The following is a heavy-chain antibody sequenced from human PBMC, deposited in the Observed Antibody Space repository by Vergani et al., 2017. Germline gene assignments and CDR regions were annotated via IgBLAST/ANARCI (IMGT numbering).Heavy chain of an antibody. V-gene: IGHV4-30-2*01. D-gene: IGHD3-22*01. J-gene: IGHJ6*02. Sequence: QLQLQESGSGLVKPSQTLSLTCAVSGGSISSGGYSWSWIRQPPGKGLEWIGYIYHSGSTYYNPSIKSRVTISVDRSKNQFSLKLSSVTAAATAVYDCARVPVCWVYYGGRGSLVRGIDVSRQGP. CDR3: ARVPVCWVYYGGRGSLVRGIDV. CDR1: GGSISSGGYS. CDR2: IYHSGST.